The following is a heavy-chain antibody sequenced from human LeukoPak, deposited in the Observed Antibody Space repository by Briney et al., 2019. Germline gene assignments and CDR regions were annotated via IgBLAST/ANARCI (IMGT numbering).Heavy chain of an antibody. CDR2: IYYSGST. CDR3: ARGSWDMSFDY. V-gene: IGHV4-59*01. J-gene: IGHJ4*02. D-gene: IGHD1-26*01. CDR1: GGSMSSYY. Sequence: KPSETLSFTCTVSGGSMSSYYWSWIRQPPGKGLEWIGNIYYSGSTNYNPSLKSRVTISVDTSKKQFSLKVSSVTAADTAVYYCARGSWDMSFDYWGQGILVTVSS.